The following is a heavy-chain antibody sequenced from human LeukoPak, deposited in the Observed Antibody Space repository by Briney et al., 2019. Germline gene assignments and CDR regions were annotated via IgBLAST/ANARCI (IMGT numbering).Heavy chain of an antibody. CDR2: IKPDGSEK. V-gene: IGHV3-7*01. D-gene: IGHD3/OR15-3a*01. CDR1: GFIFSNYW. J-gene: IGHJ4*02. CDR3: AWTPQAGHFDS. Sequence: PGGSLRLSCAASGFIFSNYWMTWVRQAPGKGLEWVANIKPDGSEKHYVDSVKGRFTISRDNAKNSLYLQMSSLRAEDTAVYYGAWTPQAGHFDSWGQGTLVTVSS.